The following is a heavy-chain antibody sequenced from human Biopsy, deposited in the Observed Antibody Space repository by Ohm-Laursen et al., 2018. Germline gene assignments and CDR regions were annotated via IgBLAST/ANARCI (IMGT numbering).Heavy chain of an antibody. J-gene: IGHJ4*02. Sequence: GTLSLTCNVSGDSISIYYWSWIRQPPGKGLEWIGNFYYSGSTNYNPSLKSRITMSLDRSKSRVSLRMNSVTAADTAVYYCARARIKTSGVLIPETYYFDSWGQGTLVTVSS. D-gene: IGHD3-3*01. CDR2: FYYSGST. CDR3: ARARIKTSGVLIPETYYFDS. V-gene: IGHV4-59*01. CDR1: GDSISIYY.